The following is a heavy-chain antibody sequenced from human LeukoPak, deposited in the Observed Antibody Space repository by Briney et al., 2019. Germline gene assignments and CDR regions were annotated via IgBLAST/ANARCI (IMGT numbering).Heavy chain of an antibody. CDR3: ERDEFSYGYYVDY. J-gene: IGHJ4*02. CDR1: GFTFDDYG. D-gene: IGHD5-18*01. V-gene: IGHV3-20*04. CDR2: INLNGGST. Sequence: GGSLRLSWAASGFTFDDYGMSWVRQAPGKGLEWVSGINLNGGSTGYADSVKGRFTISRDNAKNSLYLQMNSLRAEDTAVYYCERDEFSYGYYVDYWGQGTLVTVSS.